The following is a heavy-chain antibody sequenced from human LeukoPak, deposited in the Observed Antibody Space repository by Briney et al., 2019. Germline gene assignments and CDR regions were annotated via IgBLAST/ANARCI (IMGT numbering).Heavy chain of an antibody. Sequence: ASVKVSRKASGYTFTSYDINWVRQATGQGLEWMGWMNPNSGNTGYAQKFQGRVTMTRNTSISTAYMELSSLRSEDTAVYYCASLYDSSGYSAFDIWGQGTMVTVSS. CDR2: MNPNSGNT. D-gene: IGHD3-22*01. CDR1: GYTFTSYD. V-gene: IGHV1-8*01. CDR3: ASLYDSSGYSAFDI. J-gene: IGHJ3*02.